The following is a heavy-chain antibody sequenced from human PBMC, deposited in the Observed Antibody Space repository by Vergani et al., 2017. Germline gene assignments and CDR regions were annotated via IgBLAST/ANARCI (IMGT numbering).Heavy chain of an antibody. Sequence: EVQLVESGGGLVQPGGSLRLSCAASGFTFSSYWMHWVRQAPGKGLVWVSRINSDGSSTSYADSVKGRFTISRDNAKNSLYLQMNSLRAEDTAVYYCAREGRYFDWLLPLDYWGQGTLVTVSS. CDR3: AREGRYFDWLLPLDY. CDR2: INSDGSST. D-gene: IGHD3-9*01. V-gene: IGHV3-74*01. CDR1: GFTFSSYW. J-gene: IGHJ4*02.